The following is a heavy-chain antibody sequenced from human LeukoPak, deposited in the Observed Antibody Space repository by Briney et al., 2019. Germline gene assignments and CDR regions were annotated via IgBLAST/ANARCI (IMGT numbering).Heavy chain of an antibody. Sequence: SETLSLTCTVSGGSISSSSYYWSWIRQPPGKGLEWIGYIYYSGSTNYNPSLKSRVTISVDTSKNQFSLKLSSVTAADTAVYYCAREYTVTEGGQWFAPWGQGTLVTVSS. CDR3: AREYTVTEGGQWFAP. CDR1: GGSISSSSYY. V-gene: IGHV4-61*01. CDR2: IYYSGST. J-gene: IGHJ5*02. D-gene: IGHD4-17*01.